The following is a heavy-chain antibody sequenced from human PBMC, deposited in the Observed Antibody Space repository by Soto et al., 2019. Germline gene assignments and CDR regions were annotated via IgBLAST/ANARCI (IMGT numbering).Heavy chain of an antibody. D-gene: IGHD2-2*01. CDR1: GGSISSGDYY. CDR2: IYYSGST. CDR3: ASSLIRGYCSSTSCYQNYYYGMDV. J-gene: IGHJ6*02. V-gene: IGHV4-30-4*01. Sequence: SETLSLTCTVSGGSISSGDYYWSWIRKPPGKGREWIGSIYYSGSTYYNPSLKSRVTISVDTSKNQFSLKLSSVTAADTAVYYCASSLIRGYCSSTSCYQNYYYGMDVWGQGTTVTVSS.